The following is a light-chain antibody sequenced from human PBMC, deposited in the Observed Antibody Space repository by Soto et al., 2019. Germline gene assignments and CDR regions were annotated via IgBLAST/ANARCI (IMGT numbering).Light chain of an antibody. CDR2: DAS. CDR1: QSVSSY. V-gene: IGKV3-11*01. CDR3: QQRSNWFT. Sequence: EIVLTQSPSTLSSAPGERATLSFMASQSVSSYLAWYQQKPGQAPRLLIYDASNRATGIPARFSGSGSGTDFTLTISSLEPEDFAVYYCQQRSNWFTFGQGTRLEIK. J-gene: IGKJ5*01.